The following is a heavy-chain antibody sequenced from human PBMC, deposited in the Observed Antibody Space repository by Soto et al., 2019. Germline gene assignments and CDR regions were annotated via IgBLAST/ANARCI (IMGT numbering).Heavy chain of an antibody. J-gene: IGHJ6*02. Sequence: EVQVVESGGGLVQTGGSLRLSCAASGFTFSNYWMQWVRQAPGKGLVWVSRINSDGSSTSYADSVKGRFTISRDNAKNTLYLQMNSLRAEDTAVYYCARAVRSGSFPYYYYGMDVWGQGTTVTVSS. D-gene: IGHD3-10*01. CDR2: INSDGSST. V-gene: IGHV3-74*01. CDR1: GFTFSNYW. CDR3: ARAVRSGSFPYYYYGMDV.